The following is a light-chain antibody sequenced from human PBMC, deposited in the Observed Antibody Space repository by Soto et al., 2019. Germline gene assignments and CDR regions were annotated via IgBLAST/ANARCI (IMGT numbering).Light chain of an antibody. Sequence: QSMLTQPPSVSAAPGQKVTISCSGSNSNIGSNYVFWYQQLPGTAPKLLISADNQRPSRIPDRFSASKSGTSATLDITGLQTGDEADYYCGTWDASLSAGVFGTGTKLTV. CDR1: NSNIGSNY. J-gene: IGLJ1*01. CDR3: GTWDASLSAGV. CDR2: ADN. V-gene: IGLV1-51*02.